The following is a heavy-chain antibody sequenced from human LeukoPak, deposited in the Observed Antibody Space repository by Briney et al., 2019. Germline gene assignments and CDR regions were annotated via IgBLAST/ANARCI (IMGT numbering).Heavy chain of an antibody. J-gene: IGHJ4*02. D-gene: IGHD3-22*01. CDR2: IIPIFGIA. CDR1: GGTFSSYA. CDR3: ARNEYYYDSSGLDY. V-gene: IGHV1-69*04. Sequence: ASVTVSCKASGGTFSSYAISWVRQAPGQGLEWMGRIIPIFGIANYAQKFQGRVTITADKSTSTAYMELSSLRSEDTAVYYCARNEYYYDSSGLDYWGQGTLVTVSS.